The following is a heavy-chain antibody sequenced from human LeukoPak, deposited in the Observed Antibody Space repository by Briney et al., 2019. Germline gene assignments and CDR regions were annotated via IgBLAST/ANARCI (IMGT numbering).Heavy chain of an antibody. CDR3: ARELRYFDWSRWFDP. CDR2: IKQDGSEK. Sequence: PGGSLRLSCAASGFTFSSYWMSWVRQAPGKGLEWVANIKQDGSEKYYVDSVKGRFTISRDNAKNSLYLQMNSLRAEDTAVYYCARELRYFDWSRWFDPWGQGTLVTVSS. CDR1: GFTFSSYW. D-gene: IGHD3-9*01. V-gene: IGHV3-7*01. J-gene: IGHJ5*02.